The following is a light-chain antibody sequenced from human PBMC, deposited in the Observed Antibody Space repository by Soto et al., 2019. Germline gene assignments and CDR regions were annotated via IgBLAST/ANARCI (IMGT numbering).Light chain of an antibody. CDR3: QKYNSWPLT. V-gene: IGKV3-15*01. Sequence: LLTQSPVTLSLSPGESATLSWRASQSVRRPLVWFQQNTGQAPRILIDGASNRATGIPDRFSGSGSGTDLTLTISSLQSEDFAVYHCQKYNSWPLTCGGGTQVDIK. J-gene: IGKJ4*02. CDR1: QSVRRP. CDR2: GAS.